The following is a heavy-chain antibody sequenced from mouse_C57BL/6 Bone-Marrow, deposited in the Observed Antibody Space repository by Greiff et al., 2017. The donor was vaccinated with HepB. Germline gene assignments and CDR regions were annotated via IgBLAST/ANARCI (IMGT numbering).Heavy chain of an antibody. D-gene: IGHD1-1*01. Sequence: VQLQQPGAELVKPGASVKMSCKASGYTFTSYWINWVKQRPGQGLEWIGDIYPGSGSTNYNEKFKSKATLTVDTSSSTAYMQLSSLTSEDSAVYYWAREGALLLRPFAYWGQGTLVTVSA. J-gene: IGHJ3*01. CDR2: IYPGSGST. V-gene: IGHV1-55*01. CDR1: GYTFTSYW. CDR3: AREGALLLRPFAY.